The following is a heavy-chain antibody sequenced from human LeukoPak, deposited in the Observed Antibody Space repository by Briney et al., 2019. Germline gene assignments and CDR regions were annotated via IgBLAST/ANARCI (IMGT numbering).Heavy chain of an antibody. J-gene: IGHJ4*02. CDR3: ARGLQSTSCYNR. V-gene: IGHV4-34*01. CDR2: INHSGST. D-gene: IGHD2-2*02. Sequence: SETLSLTCAVYGGSFSGYYWSWIRQPPGKGLEWIGEINHSGSTNYNPSLKSRVTISVDTSKNQFSLKLSSVTAADTAVYYCARGLQSTSCYNRWGQGTLVTVSS. CDR1: GGSFSGYY.